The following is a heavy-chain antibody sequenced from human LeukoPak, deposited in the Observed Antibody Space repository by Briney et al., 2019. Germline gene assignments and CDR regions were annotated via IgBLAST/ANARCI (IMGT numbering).Heavy chain of an antibody. CDR1: GFTFSSYW. CDR2: INSDGSST. J-gene: IGHJ4*02. CDR3: ARGDYDFWSGYYTPMDY. D-gene: IGHD3-3*01. Sequence: GGSLRLSCAASGFTFSSYWMHWVRQAPGKGLVWVSRINSDGSSTSYADSVKGRFTISRDNAKNTLYLQMNSLRAEDTAVYYCARGDYDFWSGYYTPMDYWGQGTLVTVSS. V-gene: IGHV3-74*01.